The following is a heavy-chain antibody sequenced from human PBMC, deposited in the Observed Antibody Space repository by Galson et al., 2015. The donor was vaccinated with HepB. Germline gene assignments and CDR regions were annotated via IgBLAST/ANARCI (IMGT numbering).Heavy chain of an antibody. Sequence: SLRLSCAASGFTFSSYAMSWVRQAPGKGLEWVSAISGSGGSTYYADSVKGRFTISRDNSKNTLYLQMNSLRAEDTAVYYCAKGPMEWGTIYMDVCGKGTAVTVSS. CDR1: GFTFSSYA. CDR3: AKGPMEWGTIYMDV. J-gene: IGHJ6*04. D-gene: IGHD3-3*01. V-gene: IGHV3-23*01. CDR2: ISGSGGST.